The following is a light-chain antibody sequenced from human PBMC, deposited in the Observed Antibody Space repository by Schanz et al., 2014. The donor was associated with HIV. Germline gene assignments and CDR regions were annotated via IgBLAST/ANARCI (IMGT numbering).Light chain of an antibody. CDR3: QSYDSSLSDSYV. J-gene: IGLJ1*01. Sequence: QSVLTQPPSVSGAPGQRVTISCTGSSSNIGAGYDVHWYQQVPGAAPKLLIYANSNRPSGVPDRFSGSKSGTSASLAITGLQAEDEADYYCQSYDSSLSDSYVFGTGTKLTVL. CDR2: ANS. CDR1: SSNIGAGYD. V-gene: IGLV1-40*01.